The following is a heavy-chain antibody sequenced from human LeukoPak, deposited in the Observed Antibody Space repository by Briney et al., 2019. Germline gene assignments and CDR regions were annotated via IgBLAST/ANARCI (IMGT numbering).Heavy chain of an antibody. Sequence: ASVKVSCKVSGYTLTELSMHWVRQAPGKGLEWMGGFDPEDGETIHAQKFQGRVTMTEDTSTDTAYMELSSLRSEDTAVYYCATDINDDFWSGYYGFDYWGQGTLVTVSS. CDR3: ATDINDDFWSGYYGFDY. CDR1: GYTLTELS. V-gene: IGHV1-24*01. D-gene: IGHD3-3*01. J-gene: IGHJ4*02. CDR2: FDPEDGET.